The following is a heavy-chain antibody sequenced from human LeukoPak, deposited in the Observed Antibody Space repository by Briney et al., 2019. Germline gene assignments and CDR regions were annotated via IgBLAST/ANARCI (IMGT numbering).Heavy chain of an antibody. D-gene: IGHD2-2*01. J-gene: IGHJ5*02. Sequence: SETLSLTCAVYGGSFSGYYWSWIRQPPGKGLEWIGEINHSGSTNYNPSLKSRVTISVDTSKNQFSLKLSSVTAADTAVYYCARGLSSSSSARFDPWGQGTLVTVSS. CDR1: GGSFSGYY. V-gene: IGHV4-34*01. CDR3: ARGLSSSSSARFDP. CDR2: INHSGST.